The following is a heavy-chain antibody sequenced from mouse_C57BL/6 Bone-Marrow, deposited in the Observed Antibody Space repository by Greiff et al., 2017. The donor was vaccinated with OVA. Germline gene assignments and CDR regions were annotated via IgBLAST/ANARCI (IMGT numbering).Heavy chain of an antibody. Sequence: EVQGVESGPELVKPGASVKIPCKASGYTFTDYNMDWVKQSHGKSLEWIGDINPNNGGTIYNQKFKGKATLTVDKSSSTAYMELRSLTSEDTAVYYCARSRRWFPWFAYWGQGTLVTVSA. V-gene: IGHV1-18*01. CDR2: INPNNGGT. CDR1: GYTFTDYN. J-gene: IGHJ3*01. CDR3: ARSRRWFPWFAY. D-gene: IGHD2-3*01.